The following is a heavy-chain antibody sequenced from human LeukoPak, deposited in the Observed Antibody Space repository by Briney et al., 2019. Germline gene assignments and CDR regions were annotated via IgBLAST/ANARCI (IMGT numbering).Heavy chain of an antibody. CDR3: TRERIVIVPAAIFWYFDY. V-gene: IGHV3-49*04. Sequence: GGSLRLSCTAYGFTFGDYAMSWVRQAPGKGLEWVGFIRSKAYGGTTEYAAYVKGRFTISRDDSKSIAYLQMNSLKTEDTAVYYCTRERIVIVPAAIFWYFDYWGQGTLVTVSS. CDR1: GFTFGDYA. D-gene: IGHD2-2*01. J-gene: IGHJ4*02. CDR2: IRSKAYGGTT.